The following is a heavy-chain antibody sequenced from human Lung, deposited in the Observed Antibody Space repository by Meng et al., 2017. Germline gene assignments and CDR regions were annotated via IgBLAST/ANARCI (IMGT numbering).Heavy chain of an antibody. CDR3: ARGPTTMAHDFDY. CDR2: INHSGST. J-gene: IGHJ4*02. V-gene: IGHV4-34*01. Sequence: QVPLRRWGAGLLKPSETLSLTCVVSGGSFSDYYWSWIRQPPGKGLEWIGEINHSGSTNYNPSLESRATISVDTSQNNLSLKLSSVTAADSAVYYCARGPTTMAHDFDYWGQGTLVTVSS. D-gene: IGHD4-11*01. CDR1: GGSFSDYY.